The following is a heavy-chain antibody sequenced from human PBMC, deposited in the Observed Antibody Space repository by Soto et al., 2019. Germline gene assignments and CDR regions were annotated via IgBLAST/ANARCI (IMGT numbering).Heavy chain of an antibody. CDR3: TTARTTMVRGVIMWYFDY. D-gene: IGHD3-10*01. V-gene: IGHV3-15*01. CDR1: GFTFSNAW. J-gene: IGHJ4*02. Sequence: EVQLVESGGGLVKPGGSLRLSCAASGFTFSNAWMSWVRQAPGKGLEWVGRIKSKTDGGTTDYAAPVKGRFTISRDDSKNTLYLQMNSLKTEDTAVYYCTTARTTMVRGVIMWYFDYWGQGTLVTVSS. CDR2: IKSKTDGGTT.